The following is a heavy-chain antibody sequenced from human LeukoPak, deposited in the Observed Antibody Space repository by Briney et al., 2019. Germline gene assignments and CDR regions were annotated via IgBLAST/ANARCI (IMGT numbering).Heavy chain of an antibody. Sequence: GESLKISCKGSGYSFTSYWIGWVRQMPGKGLEWMGIIYPGDSDTRYSPSFQGQVTISADKSISTAYLQWSSLKASDTAMYYCARSAIYFYDTSVADAFDIWGQGTMVTVSS. CDR2: IYPGDSDT. CDR3: ARSAIYFYDTSVADAFDI. CDR1: GYSFTSYW. V-gene: IGHV5-51*01. D-gene: IGHD3-22*01. J-gene: IGHJ3*02.